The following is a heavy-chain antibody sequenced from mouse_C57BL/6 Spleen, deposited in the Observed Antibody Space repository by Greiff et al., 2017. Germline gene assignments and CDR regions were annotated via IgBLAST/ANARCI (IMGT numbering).Heavy chain of an antibody. CDR2: IHPNSGST. V-gene: IGHV1-64*01. D-gene: IGHD1-1*01. Sequence: QVQLQQPGAELVKPGASVKLSCKASGYTFTSYWMHWVKQRPGQGLEWIGMIHPNSGSTNYNEKLKGKATLTVDKSYSSAYMQLSSLTSEYSAVNYCARAHYGSSLDYWGQGTTLTVSS. J-gene: IGHJ2*01. CDR1: GYTFTSYW. CDR3: ARAHYGSSLDY.